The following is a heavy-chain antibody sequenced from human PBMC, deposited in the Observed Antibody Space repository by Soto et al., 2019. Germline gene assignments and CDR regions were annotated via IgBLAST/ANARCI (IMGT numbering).Heavy chain of an antibody. Sequence: QITLKESGPTLVKPTQTLTLTCTFSGFSLSTSGVGVGWIRQPPGKALEWLALIYWDDDKRYSPSLKSRLTITNDTSKTQAAHTMPNMEPVDTATYYCAHRRSRERFDYWGQGTLVTVPS. V-gene: IGHV2-5*02. CDR3: AHRRSRERFDY. CDR2: IYWDDDK. CDR1: GFSLSTSGVG. J-gene: IGHJ4*02.